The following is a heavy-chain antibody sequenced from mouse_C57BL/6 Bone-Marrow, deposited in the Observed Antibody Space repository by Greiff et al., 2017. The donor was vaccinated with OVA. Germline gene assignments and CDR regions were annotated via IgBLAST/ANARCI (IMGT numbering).Heavy chain of an antibody. V-gene: IGHV1-81*01. CDR1: GYTFTSYG. CDR3: ARRGVTTVVRDFDV. D-gene: IGHD1-1*01. J-gene: IGHJ1*03. Sequence: QVQLKESGAELARPGASVKLSCKASGYTFTSYGISWVKQRTGQGLEWIGEIYPRSGNTYYNEKFKGKATLTADKSSSTAYMELRSLTSEDSAVYFCARRGVTTVVRDFDVWGTGTTVTVSS. CDR2: IYPRSGNT.